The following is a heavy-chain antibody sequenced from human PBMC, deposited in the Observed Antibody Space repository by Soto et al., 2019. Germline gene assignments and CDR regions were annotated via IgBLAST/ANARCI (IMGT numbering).Heavy chain of an antibody. D-gene: IGHD3-10*01. CDR3: ARGNKGPGHYGPGSQGWYGP. J-gene: IGHJ5*02. V-gene: IGHV1-69*06. CDR2: IIPVTDTP. Sequence: QVQLVQSGAEVKKPGSSVKVSCKVSGGTFSSHAINWLRQAPGQGLEWMGVIIPVTDTPNNAEKCQGRVTITADKSTTTVYMELSSLTFDDTAVYFCARGNKGPGHYGPGSQGWYGPWGQGTLVTVSS. CDR1: GGTFSSHA.